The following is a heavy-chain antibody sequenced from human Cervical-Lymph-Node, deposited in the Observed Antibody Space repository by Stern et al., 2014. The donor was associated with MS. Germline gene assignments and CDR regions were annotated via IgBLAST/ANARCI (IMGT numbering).Heavy chain of an antibody. V-gene: IGHV4-59*01. D-gene: IGHD6-13*01. Sequence: QLQLQESGPGLMKPSETLSLTCTVSGGSISSYYWSWIRQPPGKGLEWIWYIYYSGSTNYNPSLKSRVTISVDTSKNQFSLKLSSVTAADTAVYFCARGYSSSWYWFDSWGQGTQVTVSS. J-gene: IGHJ5*01. CDR1: GGSISSYY. CDR2: IYYSGST. CDR3: ARGYSSSWYWFDS.